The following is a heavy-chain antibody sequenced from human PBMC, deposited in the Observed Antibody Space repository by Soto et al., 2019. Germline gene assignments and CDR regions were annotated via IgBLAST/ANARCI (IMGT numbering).Heavy chain of an antibody. J-gene: IGHJ6*02. Sequence: GGSLRLSCAVSGFSFSTYAMHWVRQAPGKGLEWLAIIWFDGVKEYYAESVRGRFTISIDNSKNTVFLQMDTVGAEDSALYYCTRDPFDVWGQGNTVTVSS. CDR1: GFSFSTYA. V-gene: IGHV3-33*01. CDR3: TRDPFDV. CDR2: IWFDGVKE.